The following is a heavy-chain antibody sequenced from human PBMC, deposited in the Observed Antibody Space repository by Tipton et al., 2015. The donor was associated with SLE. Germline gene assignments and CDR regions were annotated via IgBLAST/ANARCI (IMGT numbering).Heavy chain of an antibody. CDR1: GYSISSGYY. CDR2: IYHSGST. V-gene: IGHV4-38-2*01. J-gene: IGHJ6*02. CDR3: ARRTMVVAANGMDV. D-gene: IGHD2-15*01. Sequence: TLSLTCAVSGYSISSGYYWGWIRQPPGKGLEWIGSIYHSGSTYYNPSLKSRVTISVDTSKNQFSLKLSSATAADTAVYYCARRTMVVAANGMDVWGQGTTVTVSS.